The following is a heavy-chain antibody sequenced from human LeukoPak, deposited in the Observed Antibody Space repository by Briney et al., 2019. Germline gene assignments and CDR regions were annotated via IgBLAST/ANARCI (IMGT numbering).Heavy chain of an antibody. CDR3: ARGRDSTTLLRYGMDV. CDR1: GGSFSGYY. J-gene: IGHJ6*04. Sequence: PSETLSLTCAVYGGSFSGYYWSWIRQPPGKGLEWIGEINHSGSTNYNPSLKSRVTISVDTSKNQFSLKLSSVTAADTAEYYCARGRDSTTLLRYGMDVWGKGTTVTVSS. V-gene: IGHV4-34*01. CDR2: INHSGST. D-gene: IGHD2/OR15-2a*01.